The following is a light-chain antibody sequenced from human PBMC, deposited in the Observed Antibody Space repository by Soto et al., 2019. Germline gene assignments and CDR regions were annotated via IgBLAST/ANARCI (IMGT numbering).Light chain of an antibody. J-gene: IGLJ1*01. Sequence: SGLTQPASVSGSPGQSITSSGTGTSRDGGAYDYVSWYLQYPDKAPQLLIYYVDHRPSGVSSRFSGSKSGNTASLTISGLQAEDEGDYYCCSYADGSIYFFGTGTKVTVL. CDR1: SRDGGAYDY. V-gene: IGLV2-14*03. CDR3: CSYADGSIYF. CDR2: YVD.